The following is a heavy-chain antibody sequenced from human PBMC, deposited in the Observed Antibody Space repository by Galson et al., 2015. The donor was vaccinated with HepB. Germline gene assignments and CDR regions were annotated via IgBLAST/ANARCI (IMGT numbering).Heavy chain of an antibody. CDR1: GYTFTSYT. Sequence: SVKVSCKASGYTFTSYTIHWVRQAPGQRLEWMGWINGGNGNTKYSQKFQGRVTITRDTSASTAYMELSSLRSEDTAVYYCARGYCSGGSCYWAAEYYQHWGQGTLVSVSS. V-gene: IGHV1-3*01. D-gene: IGHD2-15*01. CDR3: ARGYCSGGSCYWAAEYYQH. J-gene: IGHJ1*01. CDR2: INGGNGNT.